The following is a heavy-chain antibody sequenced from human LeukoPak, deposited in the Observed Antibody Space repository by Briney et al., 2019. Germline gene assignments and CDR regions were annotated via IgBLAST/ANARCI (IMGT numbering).Heavy chain of an antibody. V-gene: IGHV1-2*02. CDR2: INPNSGGT. J-gene: IGHJ3*02. D-gene: IGHD2-15*01. Sequence: ASVKVSCKASGYTFTGYYMHWVRQAPGQGLEWMGWINPNSGGTNYAQKFQGRVTMTRDTSISTAYMELSRLRSEDTAVYYCARHRGGLNAFDIWGQGTMVTVSS. CDR1: GYTFTGYY. CDR3: ARHRGGLNAFDI.